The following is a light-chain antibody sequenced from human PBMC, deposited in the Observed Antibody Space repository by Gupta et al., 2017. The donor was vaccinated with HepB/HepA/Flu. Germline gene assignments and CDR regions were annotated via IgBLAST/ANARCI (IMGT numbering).Light chain of an antibody. CDR3: RQAVQTPHT. V-gene: IGKV2-28*01. Sequence: DIVMTQSPLSLPVTPGEPASISCRSSQSLLHSTGFHHLDWYLQKPGQSPQLLIFWASHRASGVTDRVSGSGSGTDFTRTISRVEAEDVGCRQAVQTPHTFGQGTKLEIK. CDR2: WAS. CDR1: QSLLHSTGFHH. J-gene: IGKJ2*01.